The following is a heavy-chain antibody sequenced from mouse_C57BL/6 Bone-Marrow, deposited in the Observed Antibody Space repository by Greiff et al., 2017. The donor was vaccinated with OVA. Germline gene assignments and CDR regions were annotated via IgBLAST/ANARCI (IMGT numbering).Heavy chain of an antibody. V-gene: IGHV3-6*01. CDR1: GYSITSGYY. CDR3: ARDYGSRY. D-gene: IGHD1-1*01. J-gene: IGHJ2*01. Sequence: EVKLVESGPGLVKPSQSLSLTCSVTGYSITSGYYWNWIRQFPGNKLEWMGYISYDGSNNYNPSLKNRISITRDTSKNQFFLKLNSVTTEDTATYYCARDYGSRYWGQGTTLTVSS. CDR2: ISYDGSN.